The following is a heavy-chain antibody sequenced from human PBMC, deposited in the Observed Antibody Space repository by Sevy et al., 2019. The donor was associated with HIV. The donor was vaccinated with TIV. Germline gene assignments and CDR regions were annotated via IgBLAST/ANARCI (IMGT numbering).Heavy chain of an antibody. D-gene: IGHD3-3*01. Sequence: ASVKVSCKASGYTLNNYGISWVRQAPGQGLEWIGWITAYKDNTNYAQNFQGRVTMTTDTSTSTAYMELRSLRSDDTAVYYCTRVDPYYEFGDVWGEGTTVTVSS. V-gene: IGHV1-18*01. J-gene: IGHJ6*04. CDR1: GYTLNNYG. CDR2: ITAYKDNT. CDR3: TRVDPYYEFGDV.